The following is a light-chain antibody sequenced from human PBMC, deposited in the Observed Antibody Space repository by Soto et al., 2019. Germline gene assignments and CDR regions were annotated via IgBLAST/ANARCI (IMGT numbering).Light chain of an antibody. V-gene: IGLV2-8*01. CDR3: SSYAGSSYV. CDR2: EVS. CDR1: SSDVGGYNY. Sequence: SALTQPPSASGSPAQSVTNSCTGTSSDVGGYNYVSWYQQHPGKAPKLMIYEVSKRPSGVPDRFSGSKSGNTASLTVSGLQAEDEADYYCSSYAGSSYVFGTGTKVTVL. J-gene: IGLJ1*01.